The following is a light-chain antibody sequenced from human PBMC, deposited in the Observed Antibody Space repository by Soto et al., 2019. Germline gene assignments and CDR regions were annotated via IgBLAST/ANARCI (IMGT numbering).Light chain of an antibody. CDR1: SSNIGAGYD. CDR3: QSYDSSLSGRGVI. Sequence: QSVLTQPPSVSGAPGQRVTISCTGSSSNIGAGYDVHWYQQLPGTVPKLLIYGNSNRPSGVPDRFSGSKSGTSASLAITGLQAEDEADYYCQSYDSSLSGRGVIFGGGTKLTVL. V-gene: IGLV1-40*01. CDR2: GNS. J-gene: IGLJ2*01.